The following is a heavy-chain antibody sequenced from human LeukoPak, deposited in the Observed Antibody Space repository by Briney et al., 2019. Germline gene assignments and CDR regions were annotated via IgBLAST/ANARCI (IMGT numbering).Heavy chain of an antibody. Sequence: GESLKISCKGSGYSFTSYWIGWVRQMPGKGLEWMGIIYPGDSDTRYSPSFQGQVTISADKSISTAYLQWSSLKASDTAMYYCARRFLGYSGYDAIFDYWGQGTLVTVSS. CDR3: ARRFLGYSGYDAIFDY. CDR2: IYPGDSDT. D-gene: IGHD5-12*01. CDR1: GYSFTSYW. V-gene: IGHV5-51*01. J-gene: IGHJ4*02.